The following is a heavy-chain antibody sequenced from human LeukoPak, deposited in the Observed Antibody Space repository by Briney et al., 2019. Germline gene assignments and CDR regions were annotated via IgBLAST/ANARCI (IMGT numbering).Heavy chain of an antibody. V-gene: IGHV1-2*06. D-gene: IGHD3-10*01. J-gene: IGHJ5*02. Sequence: ASVKVSCKASGYTFTGYYMHWVRQAPGQGLEWMGRINPNSGGANYAQKFQGRVTMTKDTSISTGYMELSRLRSDDTAVYYCARAPLGYNWFDPWGQGTLVTVSS. CDR3: ARAPLGYNWFDP. CDR2: INPNSGGA. CDR1: GYTFTGYY.